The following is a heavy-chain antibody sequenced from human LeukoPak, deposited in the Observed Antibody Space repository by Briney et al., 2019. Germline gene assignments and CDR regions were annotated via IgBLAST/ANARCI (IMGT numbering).Heavy chain of an antibody. D-gene: IGHD2-2*01. CDR3: ARDHGYCSSTSCQSHFDY. CDR1: GFTFSSYS. V-gene: IGHV3-21*01. CDR2: ISSSSSYI. J-gene: IGHJ4*02. Sequence: GGSLRLSCAASGFTFSSYSMNWVRQAPGKGLEWVSSISSSSSYIYYADSVKGRFTISRDNAKNSLYLQMNSLRAEDTAVYYCARDHGYCSSTSCQSHFDYWGQGTLVTVSS.